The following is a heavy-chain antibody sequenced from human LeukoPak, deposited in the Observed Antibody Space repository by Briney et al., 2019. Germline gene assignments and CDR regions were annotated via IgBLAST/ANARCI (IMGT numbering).Heavy chain of an antibody. CDR2: VSYRGST. D-gene: IGHD3-10*01. CDR1: GDSMTNNY. V-gene: IGHV4-59*01. CDR3: ARVGSGSSYYFDS. Sequence: SETLSLTCTVSGDSMTNNYWSWIRQSPGKGLEWVGYVSYRGSTDYNASLKGRVTVSLDTSKSQFSLKMNSVSAADTAVYYCARVGSGSSYYFDSWGQGSLVTVSS. J-gene: IGHJ4*02.